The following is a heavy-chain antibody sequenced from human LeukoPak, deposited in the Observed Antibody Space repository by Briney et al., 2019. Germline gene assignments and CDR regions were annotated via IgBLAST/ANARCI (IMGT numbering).Heavy chain of an antibody. V-gene: IGHV5-51*01. Sequence: GESLKISCKGSGYSFTSYWIGWVRQMPGKGLEWMGIIYPGDSDTRYSPSFQGQVTISADKSISTAYLQWSSLKASDTAMYYCARGDRSGGSCYSYFDYWGQGTLVTVSS. CDR1: GYSFTSYW. J-gene: IGHJ4*02. CDR2: IYPGDSDT. D-gene: IGHD2-15*01. CDR3: ARGDRSGGSCYSYFDY.